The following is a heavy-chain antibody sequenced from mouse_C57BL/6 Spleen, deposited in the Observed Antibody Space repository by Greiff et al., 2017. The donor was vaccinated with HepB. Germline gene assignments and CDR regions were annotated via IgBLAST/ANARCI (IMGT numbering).Heavy chain of an antibody. CDR1: GYAFSSSW. CDR2: IYPGDGDT. V-gene: IGHV1-82*01. D-gene: IGHD1-1*01. Sequence: VKLQQSGPELVKPGASVKISCKASGYAFSSSWMNWVKQRPGTGLEWIGRIYPGDGDTNYKGKFKGKATLTADKSSSTAYMQLSSLTSEDSAVYFCARSGGSSYGYFDVWGTGTTVTVSS. J-gene: IGHJ1*03. CDR3: ARSGGSSYGYFDV.